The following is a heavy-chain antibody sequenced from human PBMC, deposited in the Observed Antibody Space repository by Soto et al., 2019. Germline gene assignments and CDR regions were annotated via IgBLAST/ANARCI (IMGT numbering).Heavy chain of an antibody. Sequence: ASVKVSCKASGYTFTGYYIHWVRQAPGKGLEWMGGIDPEDGETIYAQKFQGRVTMTEDTSTDTAYMELSSLRSEDTAVYYCATVGRCGRLLPCFPYWGQGTLVTVSS. J-gene: IGHJ4*02. CDR1: GYTFTGYY. CDR2: IDPEDGET. CDR3: ATVGRCGRLLPCFPY. V-gene: IGHV1-24*01. D-gene: IGHD2-15*01.